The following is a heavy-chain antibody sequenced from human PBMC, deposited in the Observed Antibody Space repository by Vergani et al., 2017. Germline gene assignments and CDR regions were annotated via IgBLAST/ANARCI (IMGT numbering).Heavy chain of an antibody. CDR2: ISYDGSNK. Sequence: QVQLVESGGGVVQPGRSLRLSCAASGFTFSSYAMHWVRQAPGKGLEWVAVISYDGSNKYYADSVKGRFTISRDNSKNTLYLQMNSLRAEDTAVYYCARDPTRVIVVVVAATPDYWGQGTLVTVSS. CDR3: ARDPTRVIVVVVAATPDY. J-gene: IGHJ4*02. D-gene: IGHD2-15*01. CDR1: GFTFSSYA. V-gene: IGHV3-30-3*01.